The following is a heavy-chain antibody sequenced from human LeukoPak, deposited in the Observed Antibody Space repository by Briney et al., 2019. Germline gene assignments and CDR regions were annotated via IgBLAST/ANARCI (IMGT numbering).Heavy chain of an antibody. CDR2: IWYDGSNR. J-gene: IGHJ6*02. CDR3: AREGYYDILTGYSYYYYGMDV. CDR1: GFTFGSYG. D-gene: IGHD3-9*01. V-gene: IGHV3-33*01. Sequence: GGSLRLSCAASGFTFGSYGMHWVRQAPGKGLEWVAVIWYDGSNRYYADSVKGRFTISRDNSKNTLYLQMNSLRAEDTAVYYCAREGYYDILTGYSYYYYGMDVWGQGTTVTVSS.